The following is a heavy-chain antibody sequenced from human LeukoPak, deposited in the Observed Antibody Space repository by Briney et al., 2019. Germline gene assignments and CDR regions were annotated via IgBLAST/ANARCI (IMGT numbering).Heavy chain of an antibody. Sequence: ASVKVSCKVSGYTLTELSMHWVRQAPGKGLEWMGGFDPEDGETIYAQKFQGRVTMTEDTSTDTAYMELSSLRSEDTAVYYCATGGEVADLFDYCGQGTLVTVSS. CDR1: GYTLTELS. CDR3: ATGGEVADLFDY. D-gene: IGHD6-19*01. CDR2: FDPEDGET. J-gene: IGHJ4*02. V-gene: IGHV1-24*01.